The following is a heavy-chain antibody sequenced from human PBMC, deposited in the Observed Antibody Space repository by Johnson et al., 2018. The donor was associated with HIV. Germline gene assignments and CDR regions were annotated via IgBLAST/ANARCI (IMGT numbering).Heavy chain of an antibody. V-gene: IGHV3-74*01. D-gene: IGHD6-13*01. CDR3: ARERIGDSSSGDVFDS. CDR1: GFTVSSNY. J-gene: IGHJ3*02. CDR2: IHNDGSST. Sequence: EVQLVESGGGLVQPGGSLKLSCAASGFTVSSNYMSWVRQAPGKGLEWVSRIHNDGSSTTYADSVKGRFTISRDNAKNTLYLQMSSLRAEDTAVYYCARERIGDSSSGDVFDSWGQGTMVTVSS.